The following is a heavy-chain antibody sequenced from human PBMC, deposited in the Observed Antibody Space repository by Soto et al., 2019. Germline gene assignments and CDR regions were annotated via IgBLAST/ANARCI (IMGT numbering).Heavy chain of an antibody. V-gene: IGHV1-8*01. Sequence: QVPLVQSGAEVKKPGASVKVSCKASGYTFTSYDINWVRQATGQGLEWMGWMNPNSGNTGYAQKFQGRVTMTRNTSISTAYMELSSLRSEDTAVYYCARGKGKNESRWYNWNDVGDWFDPWGQGTLVTVSS. J-gene: IGHJ5*02. D-gene: IGHD1-1*01. CDR1: GYTFTSYD. CDR2: MNPNSGNT. CDR3: ARGKGKNESRWYNWNDVGDWFDP.